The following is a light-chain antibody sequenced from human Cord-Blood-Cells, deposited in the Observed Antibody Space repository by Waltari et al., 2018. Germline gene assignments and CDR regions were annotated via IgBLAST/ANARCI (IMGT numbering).Light chain of an antibody. CDR3: QQYGSSPPYT. CDR1: QSVSRSY. Sequence: EIVLTQSPGTLSLSPGERATISCRASQSVSRSYLAWYQQKPGQAPRLLIYGASSRATGIPDRFSGSGSGTDFTLTISRLEPEDFAVYYCQQYGSSPPYTFGQGTKLEIK. V-gene: IGKV3-20*01. J-gene: IGKJ2*01. CDR2: GAS.